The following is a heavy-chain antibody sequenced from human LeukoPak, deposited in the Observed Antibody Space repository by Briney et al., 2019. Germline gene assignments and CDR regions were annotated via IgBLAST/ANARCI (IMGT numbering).Heavy chain of an antibody. Sequence: SETLSLTCTVSGGSISTYYWSWIRQPTGKGLEWIGRIYTSRKTNYNPSLKSRVAMSVDTSKNQFSLKLSSVTAADTAVYYCAATLGYCTNGVCSLDYWGQGTLVTVSS. CDR2: IYTSRKT. CDR3: AATLGYCTNGVCSLDY. J-gene: IGHJ4*02. V-gene: IGHV4-4*07. CDR1: GGSISTYY. D-gene: IGHD2-8*01.